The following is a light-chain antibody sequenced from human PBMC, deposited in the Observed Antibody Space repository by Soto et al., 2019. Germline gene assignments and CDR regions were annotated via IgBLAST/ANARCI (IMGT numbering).Light chain of an antibody. Sequence: EIVLPQSPGTLSLSPGERATLSCRASQSVSSSYLAWYQQKPGQAHRLLIYGASSRATGIPDRFSGSGSGTDFTLTISSLEPEGVAVYYCQQYGSSPYTFGQGTKLEIK. CDR3: QQYGSSPYT. CDR1: QSVSSSY. CDR2: GAS. J-gene: IGKJ2*01. V-gene: IGKV3-20*01.